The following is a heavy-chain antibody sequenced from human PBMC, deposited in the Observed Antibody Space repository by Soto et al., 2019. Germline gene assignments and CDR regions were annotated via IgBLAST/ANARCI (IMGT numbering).Heavy chain of an antibody. CDR2: INHSAST. Sequence: QVQLQQWGAGLLKPSETLSLTCAVYGGSFSGYYWSWIRQPPGKGLEWIGEINHSASTNYNPSLKSRVTISVDTSKNQFSLKLSSVTAADTAVYYCARGWGMVFDYWGQGTLVTVSS. CDR3: ARGWGMVFDY. J-gene: IGHJ4*02. V-gene: IGHV4-34*01. D-gene: IGHD2-8*01. CDR1: GGSFSGYY.